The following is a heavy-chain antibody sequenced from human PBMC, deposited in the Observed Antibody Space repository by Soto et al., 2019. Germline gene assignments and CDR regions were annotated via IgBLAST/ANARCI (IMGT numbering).Heavy chain of an antibody. CDR3: AGAPQPNQYYYGMDV. Sequence: QVQLQESGPGLVKPSGTLSLTCAVSGGSFSSNHWWNWVRQSPGKRQEWIGQIYHSGSPNYNPSLMSRVTISFDAAKHQLALKLKSVTATDTAVSYCAGAPQPNQYYYGMDVWGQGTTVNVSS. J-gene: IGHJ6*02. CDR2: IYHSGSP. CDR1: GGSFSSNHW. V-gene: IGHV4-4*02. D-gene: IGHD6-13*01.